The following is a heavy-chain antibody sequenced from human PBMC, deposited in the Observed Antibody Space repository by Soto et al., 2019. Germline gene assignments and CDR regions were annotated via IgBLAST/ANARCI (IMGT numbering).Heavy chain of an antibody. Sequence: ASVKVSCKASGYTFTDSYIHWVRQAPGQGLEWMGWINPNSDGTNYAQKFQGRATMTSDTSISTVYLEVHRLRSVDTAVYYCARERNWIYVPDYWGPGTLVTVSS. D-gene: IGHD1-7*01. CDR3: ARERNWIYVPDY. CDR2: INPNSDGT. J-gene: IGHJ4*02. CDR1: GYTFTDSY. V-gene: IGHV1-2*02.